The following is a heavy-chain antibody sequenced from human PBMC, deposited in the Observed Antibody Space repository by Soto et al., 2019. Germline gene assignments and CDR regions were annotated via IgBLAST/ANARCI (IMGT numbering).Heavy chain of an antibody. Sequence: KTGGSLRLSCTGSGFTFGDFGMSWFRQAPGKGLEWLSFIRSKGYGGTTESAASVRGRFITSRDDSKSIAYLQMNSLKTEDTAVYYCASLTSWSQEYYYGMDVWGQGTTVTVS. CDR1: GFTFGDFG. D-gene: IGHD2-2*01. CDR3: ASLTSWSQEYYYGMDV. J-gene: IGHJ6*02. V-gene: IGHV3-49*05. CDR2: IRSKGYGGTT.